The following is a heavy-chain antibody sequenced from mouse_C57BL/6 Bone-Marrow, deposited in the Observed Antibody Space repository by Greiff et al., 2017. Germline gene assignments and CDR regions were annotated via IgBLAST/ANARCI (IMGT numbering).Heavy chain of an antibody. J-gene: IGHJ2*01. D-gene: IGHD2-5*01. CDR2: LYPGDGDT. CDR3: ARSVYYSNYLFDY. CDR1: GYAFSSSW. Sequence: QVQLQQSGPELVKPGASVKISCKASGYAFSSSWMNWVKQRPGKGLEWIGRLYPGDGDTNYNGKFKGKATLTADKSSSTAYMQLSSLTSEDSAVYFCARSVYYSNYLFDYWGQGTTLTVSS. V-gene: IGHV1-82*01.